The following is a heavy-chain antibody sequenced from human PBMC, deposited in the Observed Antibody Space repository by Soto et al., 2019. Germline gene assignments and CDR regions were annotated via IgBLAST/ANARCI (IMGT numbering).Heavy chain of an antibody. V-gene: IGHV1-18*01. CDR2: ISAYNGNT. Sequence: ASVKVSCKASGYNFADYGINWVRQAPGQGLEWMGWISAYNGNTNYAQKIQDRVTMTTDTSTNTSYMEMRRLRSDDTAVYYCARDRGSGSPTYYYYGMDVWGQGTTVTVSS. CDR1: GYNFADYG. J-gene: IGHJ6*02. CDR3: ARDRGSGSPTYYYYGMDV. D-gene: IGHD3-10*01.